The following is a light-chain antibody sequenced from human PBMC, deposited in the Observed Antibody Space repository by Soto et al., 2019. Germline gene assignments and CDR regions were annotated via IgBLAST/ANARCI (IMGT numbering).Light chain of an antibody. CDR3: QSFDKYLSAVV. J-gene: IGLJ2*01. CDR2: GNS. V-gene: IGLV1-40*01. Sequence: QSVLTQPPSVSGAPGQRVTISCTGSSSNIGAGSDVHWYQHLPGTAPKLLIYGNSNRPSGVPDRFSGSKSGTSASLAISGLQAEDEADYYCQSFDKYLSAVVFGGGTKLTVL. CDR1: SSNIGAGSD.